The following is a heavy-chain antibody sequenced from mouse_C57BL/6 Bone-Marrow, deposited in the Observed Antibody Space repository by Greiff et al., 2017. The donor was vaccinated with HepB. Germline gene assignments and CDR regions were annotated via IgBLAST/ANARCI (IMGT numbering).Heavy chain of an antibody. V-gene: IGHV5-16*01. CDR1: GFTFSDYY. Sequence: EVQVVESAGGLVQPGSSMKLSCTASGFTFSDYYMAWVRQVPEKGLEWVANINYDGSSTYYLDSLKSRFIISRDNAKNILYLQMSSLKSEDTATYYCARDLLLWYFDVWGTGTTVTVSS. CDR3: ARDLLLWYFDV. J-gene: IGHJ1*03. CDR2: INYDGSST.